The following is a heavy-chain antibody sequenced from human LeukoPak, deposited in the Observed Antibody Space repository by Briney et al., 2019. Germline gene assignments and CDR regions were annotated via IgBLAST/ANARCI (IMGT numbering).Heavy chain of an antibody. Sequence: ASVKVSCKASGYTFTGYYMHWVRQAPGQGPEWMGRINPNSGGTNYAQKFQGRVTMTRDTSISTAYMGLSRLRSDDTAVYYCAGPTVPVVGYYYGMDVWGQGTTVTVSS. CDR1: GYTFTGYY. CDR2: INPNSGGT. J-gene: IGHJ6*02. CDR3: AGPTVPVVGYYYGMDV. D-gene: IGHD4-11*01. V-gene: IGHV1-2*06.